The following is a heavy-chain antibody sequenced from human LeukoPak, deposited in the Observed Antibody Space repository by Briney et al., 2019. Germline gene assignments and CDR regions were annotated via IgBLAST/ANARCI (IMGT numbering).Heavy chain of an antibody. Sequence: SVKVSCKASGGTFSSYAISWVRQAPGQGLEWMGRIIPIFGIANYAQKFQGRVTITADKSTSTAYMELSSLRSEDTAVYYCARDYSSSSGLGYYYYGMDVRGQGTTVTVSS. CDR3: ARDYSSSSGLGYYYYGMDV. J-gene: IGHJ6*02. D-gene: IGHD6-6*01. CDR2: IIPIFGIA. V-gene: IGHV1-69*04. CDR1: GGTFSSYA.